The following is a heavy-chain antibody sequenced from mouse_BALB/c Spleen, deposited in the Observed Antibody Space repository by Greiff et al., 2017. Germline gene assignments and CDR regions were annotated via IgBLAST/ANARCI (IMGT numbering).Heavy chain of an antibody. D-gene: IGHD2-1*01. CDR3: ARGGNYYAMDY. V-gene: IGHV1-14*01. CDR2: INPYNDGT. Sequence: VQLQQSGPELEKPGASVKISCKASGYSFTSYVMHWVKQKPGQGLEWIGYINPYNDGTKYNEKFKGKATLTSDKSSSTAYMELSSLTSEDSAVYYCARGGNYYAMDYWGQGTSVTVSS. J-gene: IGHJ4*01. CDR1: GYSFTSYV.